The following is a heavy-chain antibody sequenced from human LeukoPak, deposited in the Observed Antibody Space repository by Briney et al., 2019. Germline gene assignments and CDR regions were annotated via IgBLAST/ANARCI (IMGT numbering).Heavy chain of an antibody. CDR3: SKNPYSDGSHWFDP. D-gene: IGHD5-24*01. V-gene: IGHV3-23*01. CDR1: GITLANYG. J-gene: IGHJ5*02. Sequence: GGSLRLSCVVSGITLANYGMSWVRQAPGKGLEWVSTISGNGVNPYYADSVKGRFTISRDNTRNTLYLQMNSLRAEDTAVYYCSKNPYSDGSHWFDPWGQGTLVTVSA. CDR2: ISGNGVNP.